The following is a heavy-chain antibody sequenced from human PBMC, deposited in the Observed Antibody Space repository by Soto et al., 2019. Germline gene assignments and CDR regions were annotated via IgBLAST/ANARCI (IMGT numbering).Heavy chain of an antibody. CDR2: IYYSGST. CDR3: ARHLDPRQLVRVYYYCGMDV. D-gene: IGHD6-13*01. V-gene: IGHV4-39*01. Sequence: QLQLQESGPGLVKPSETLSLTCTVSGGSISSSSYYWGWIRQPPGKGLEWIGSIYYSGSTYYNPSVQGRATHTVDTSKTHSSRKLSSVTAADAAVYYCARHLDPRQLVRVYYYCGMDVWGQGTTVTVSS. J-gene: IGHJ6*02. CDR1: GGSISSSSYY.